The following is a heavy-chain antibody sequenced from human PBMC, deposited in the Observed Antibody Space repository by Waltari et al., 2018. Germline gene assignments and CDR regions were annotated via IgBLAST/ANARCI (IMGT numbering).Heavy chain of an antibody. Sequence: QVQLQESGPGLVKPSETLSLTCTVSGGSISSHYWSWIRKPPGKGLDWIGYIYYSGSTNYNPSLKSRVTISVDTSKNQFSLKLSSVTAADTAVYYCARASGSYLGWFDPWGQGTLVTVSS. J-gene: IGHJ5*02. CDR3: ARASGSYLGWFDP. CDR2: IYYSGST. D-gene: IGHD3-10*01. V-gene: IGHV4-59*11. CDR1: GGSISSHY.